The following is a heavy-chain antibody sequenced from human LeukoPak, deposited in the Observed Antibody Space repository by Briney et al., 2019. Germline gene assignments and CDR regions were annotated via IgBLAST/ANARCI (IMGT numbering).Heavy chain of an antibody. CDR3: ARDRGVRGPEKLESWFHP. Sequence: KPSEPLSLTCTVSGGSISSYYWSWIRQPAGKGLEWIGRIYTSGSTNYNPSLKSRVTMSVDTSKNQFSLKLSSVTAADTAVYYCARDRGVRGPEKLESWFHPWVQGTLVTVSS. CDR2: IYTSGST. D-gene: IGHD3-10*01. CDR1: GGSISSYY. V-gene: IGHV4-4*07. J-gene: IGHJ5*02.